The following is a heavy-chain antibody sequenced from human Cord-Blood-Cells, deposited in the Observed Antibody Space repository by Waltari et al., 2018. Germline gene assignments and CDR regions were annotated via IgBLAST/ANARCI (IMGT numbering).Heavy chain of an antibody. Sequence: QVQLVQSGAEVKKPGSSVKVSCKASGGTFSSYTISWVRQAPGQGLEWMGKIIPILGRANYAQKFQGRVTITADKSTSTAYMELSSLRSEDTAVYYCARDRCGGDCSSPDWYFDLWGRGTLVTVSS. CDR2: IIPILGRA. J-gene: IGHJ2*01. V-gene: IGHV1-69*08. CDR3: ARDRCGGDCSSPDWYFDL. CDR1: GGTFSSYT. D-gene: IGHD2-21*01.